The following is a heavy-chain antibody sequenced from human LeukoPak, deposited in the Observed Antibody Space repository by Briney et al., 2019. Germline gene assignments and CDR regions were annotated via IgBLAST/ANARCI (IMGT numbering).Heavy chain of an antibody. J-gene: IGHJ3*02. CDR1: GFTVSSNY. CDR2: IYSGGST. V-gene: IGHV3-66*01. Sequence: PGGSLRLSCAASGFTVSSNYMSWVRQAPGKGLEWVSVIYSGGSTYYADSVKGRFTISRDNSKNTLYLQMNSLRAEDTAVYYCVREGEAGTGAYDIWGQGTMVTVSS. CDR3: VREGEAGTGAYDI. D-gene: IGHD6-19*01.